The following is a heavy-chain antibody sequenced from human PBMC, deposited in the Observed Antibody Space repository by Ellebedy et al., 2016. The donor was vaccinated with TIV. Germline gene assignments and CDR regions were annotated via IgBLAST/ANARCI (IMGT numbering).Heavy chain of an antibody. CDR1: GGSFSGYF. D-gene: IGHD3-22*01. Sequence: SETLSLTCAVYGGSFSGYFWSWIRQPPGKGLEWIGEINHSGSTNYNPSFKSRVTISIDTSKNQFSLNLSSLTAADTAVHYCARGSHYMRVVVIASDAFDIWGQGTMVTVSS. V-gene: IGHV4-34*01. CDR3: ARGSHYMRVVVIASDAFDI. J-gene: IGHJ3*02. CDR2: INHSGST.